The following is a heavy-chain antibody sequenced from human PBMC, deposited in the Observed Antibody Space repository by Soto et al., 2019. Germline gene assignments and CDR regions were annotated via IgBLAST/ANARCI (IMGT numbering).Heavy chain of an antibody. CDR1: GDSISSNNNH. V-gene: IGHV4-30-4*08. CDR2: ISYSGTT. D-gene: IGHD5-18*01. J-gene: IGHJ5*02. Sequence: SENLSLPCTVSGDSISSNNNHWSWIRQPPGEGLEWIGFISYSGTTSYSPSLKSRVAISLDTSKNQFSLSLSSVTAADTAVYYCARGRGYSYGLDPWGQGTLVTVS. CDR3: ARGRGYSYGLDP.